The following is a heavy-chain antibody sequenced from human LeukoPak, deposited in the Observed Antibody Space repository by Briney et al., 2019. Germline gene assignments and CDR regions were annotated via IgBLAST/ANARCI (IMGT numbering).Heavy chain of an antibody. D-gene: IGHD6-13*01. V-gene: IGHV4-59*11. Sequence: SETLSLTCTVSGASISSHYWSWIRQPPGKGLEWIGYIYYSGSTNYNPSLMSRVTISVDTSKNQFSLKLSSVTAADTAVYFCARDPQYSSSSDAFDIWGQGTMVTVSS. CDR1: GASISSHY. J-gene: IGHJ3*02. CDR3: ARDPQYSSSSDAFDI. CDR2: IYYSGST.